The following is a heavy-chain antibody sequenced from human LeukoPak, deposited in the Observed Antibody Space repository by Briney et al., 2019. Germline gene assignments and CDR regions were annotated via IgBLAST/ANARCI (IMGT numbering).Heavy chain of an antibody. CDR2: IYYSGST. CDR3: ARNTYYYDSSGYYSLDY. CDR1: GGSVNSNDYY. D-gene: IGHD3-22*01. V-gene: IGHV4-30-4*01. J-gene: IGHJ4*02. Sequence: SETLSLTCTVSGGSVNSNDYYWGWIRQPPGKGLEWIGYIYYSGSTYYNPSLKSRVTISVDTSKNQFSLKLSSVTAADTAVYYCARNTYYYDSSGYYSLDYWGQGTLVTVSS.